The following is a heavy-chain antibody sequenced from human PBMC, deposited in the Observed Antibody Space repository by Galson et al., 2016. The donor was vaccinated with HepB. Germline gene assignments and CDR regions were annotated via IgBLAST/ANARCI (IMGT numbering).Heavy chain of an antibody. CDR3: ARGAFYDSSGNWFDP. CDR2: ISSSSSYI. J-gene: IGHJ5*02. D-gene: IGHD3-22*01. CDR1: GFTFSSYS. Sequence: SLRLSCAASGFTFSSYSMNWVRQAPGKGLEWVSSISSSSSYIYYADSVKGRFTISRDNAKNALYLKMNSLRAEDTAVYYCARGAFYDSSGNWFDPWGQGTLVTVSS. V-gene: IGHV3-21*01.